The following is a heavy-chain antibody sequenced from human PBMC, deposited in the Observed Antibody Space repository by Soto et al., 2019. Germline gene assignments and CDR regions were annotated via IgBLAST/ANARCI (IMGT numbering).Heavy chain of an antibody. CDR2: IIPIFGTA. J-gene: IGHJ4*02. CDR3: ASGRNWNDGPSTFDY. Sequence: GASVKVSCKASGGTFSSYAISWVRQAPGQGLEWMGGIIPIFGTANYAQKFQGRVTITADESTSTAYMELSSLRSEDTAVYYCASGRNWNDGPSTFDYWGQGTLVTVSS. V-gene: IGHV1-69*13. D-gene: IGHD1-1*01. CDR1: GGTFSSYA.